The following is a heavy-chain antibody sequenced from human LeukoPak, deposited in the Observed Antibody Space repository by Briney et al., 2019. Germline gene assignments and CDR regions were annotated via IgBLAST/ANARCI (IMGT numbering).Heavy chain of an antibody. CDR1: VFTFSVYY. Sequence: ASVKVSCKASVFTFSVYYMHWVRQAPRQGLEWMAWISPNSGGTNYVQKFQGRVTVTRDTSISTDYMEISGLTSDDTALYYCAREPSGSGGYDYWGQGTLVTVSS. J-gene: IGHJ4*02. D-gene: IGHD3-10*01. CDR3: AREPSGSGGYDY. V-gene: IGHV1-2*02. CDR2: ISPNSGGT.